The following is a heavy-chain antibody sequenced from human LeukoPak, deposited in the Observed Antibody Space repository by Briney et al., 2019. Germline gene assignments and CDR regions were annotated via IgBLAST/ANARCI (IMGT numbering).Heavy chain of an antibody. CDR1: GGSFSGYY. CDR3: ARALYYYGSGSYLY. CDR2: INHSGST. J-gene: IGHJ4*02. V-gene: IGHV4-34*01. D-gene: IGHD3-10*01. Sequence: SETLSLTCAVYGGSFSGYYWSWIRQPPGKGLEWIGEINHSGSTNYNPSLKSRVTISVDTSKNQFSLKLCSVTAADTAVYYCARALYYYGSGSYLYWGQGTLVTVSS.